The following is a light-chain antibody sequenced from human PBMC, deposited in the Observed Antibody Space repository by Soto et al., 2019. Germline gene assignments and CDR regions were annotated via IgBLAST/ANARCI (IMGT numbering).Light chain of an antibody. CDR3: SSYTRDTTVI. CDR1: SSDVGVYDY. J-gene: IGLJ2*01. V-gene: IGLV2-14*01. CDR2: DVS. Sequence: QSALTQPASVSGSPGQSITISCTGTSSDVGVYDYVSWYQQHPGKAPRLMIYDVSNRPSGISSRFSGSKSGNTASLTISGLQAEDEADYYCSSYTRDTTVIFGGGTKVTVL.